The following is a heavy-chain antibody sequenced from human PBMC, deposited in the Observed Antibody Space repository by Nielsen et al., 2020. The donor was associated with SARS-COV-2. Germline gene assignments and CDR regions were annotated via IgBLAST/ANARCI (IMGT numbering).Heavy chain of an antibody. D-gene: IGHD6-6*01. CDR2: INHSGSA. V-gene: IGHV4-34*01. J-gene: IGHJ4*02. CDR1: GGSFSGYY. CDR3: ARVAAYGSSAGGFRY. Sequence: SETLSLTCAVYGGSFSGYYWSWIRQPPGKGLEWIGEINHSGSANYNPSLKSRVTISVDTSKNQFSLNLSSVTAADTAVYYCARVAAYGSSAGGFRYWGQGTLVTVSS.